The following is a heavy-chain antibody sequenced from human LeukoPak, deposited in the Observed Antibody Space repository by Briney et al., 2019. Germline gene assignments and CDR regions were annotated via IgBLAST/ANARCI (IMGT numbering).Heavy chain of an antibody. J-gene: IGHJ4*02. CDR2: ISAYNGNT. CDR3: ARGGYDILTGYYWGVYYFDY. CDR1: GYTFTSYG. V-gene: IGHV1-18*01. D-gene: IGHD3-9*01. Sequence: ASVKVSCKASGYTFTSYGISWVRQAPGQGLEWMGWISAYNGNTNYAQKLQGRVTMTTDTSTSTAYMELRSLRSDDTAVYYCARGGYDILTGYYWGVYYFDYWGQGTLVTVSS.